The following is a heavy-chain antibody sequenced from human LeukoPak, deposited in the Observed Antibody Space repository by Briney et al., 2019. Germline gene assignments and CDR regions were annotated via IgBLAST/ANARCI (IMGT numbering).Heavy chain of an antibody. D-gene: IGHD3-22*01. J-gene: IGHJ4*02. V-gene: IGHV4-39*01. Sequence: PSETLSLTCTVSGGSISSSSYYWGWIRQPPEKGLEWIGSIYYSGSTYYNPSLKSRVTISVDASKNQFSLKLSSVTAADTAVYYCARQSEYYYDSSGYRDFDYWGQGTLVTVSS. CDR2: IYYSGST. CDR3: ARQSEYYYDSSGYRDFDY. CDR1: GGSISSSSYY.